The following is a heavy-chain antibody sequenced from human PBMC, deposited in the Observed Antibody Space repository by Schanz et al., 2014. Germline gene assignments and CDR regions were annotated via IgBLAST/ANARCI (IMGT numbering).Heavy chain of an antibody. J-gene: IGHJ4*02. Sequence: VQLVESGGGVVQPGRSLRLSCAASGITFSSHSFNWVRQAPGKGLEWISYITYNGGTIYYADSVKGRFTISRDNSKNTLFLQMNSLRAEDTAVYFCVSQTGSPNYWGQGTLVTVSS. V-gene: IGHV3-48*01. CDR2: ITYNGGTI. CDR1: GITFSSHS. CDR3: VSQTGSPNY. D-gene: IGHD6-13*01.